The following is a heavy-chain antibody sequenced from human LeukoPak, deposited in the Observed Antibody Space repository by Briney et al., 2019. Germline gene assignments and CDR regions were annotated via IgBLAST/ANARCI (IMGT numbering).Heavy chain of an antibody. CDR3: ARDRDGGADY. J-gene: IGHJ4*02. CDR1: GFSFSGYW. V-gene: IGHV3-7*01. CDR2: INQDGSEK. D-gene: IGHD2-21*02. Sequence: GGSLRLSCAASGFSFSGYWMSWVRQAPGKGLQWVANINQDGSEKYYVDSVKGRFTISRDNAKNSLYLQMNSLRDEDTAVCYCARDRDGGADYWGQGTLVTVSS.